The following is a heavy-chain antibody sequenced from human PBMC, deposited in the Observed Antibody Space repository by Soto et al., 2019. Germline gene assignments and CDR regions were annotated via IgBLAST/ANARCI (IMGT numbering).Heavy chain of an antibody. D-gene: IGHD6-19*01. J-gene: IGHJ5*02. CDR2: MYPGNSNT. V-gene: IGHV5-51*01. Sequence: GESLKISCKGSGYSFTSHWIGWVRQMPGKGLEWMGIMYPGNSNTKYSPSFQGQVTISADTSISTAYLQWSSLKASDTAMYYCTMAVNGKYWFDPWGQGTLVTVSS. CDR1: GYSFTSHW. CDR3: TMAVNGKYWFDP.